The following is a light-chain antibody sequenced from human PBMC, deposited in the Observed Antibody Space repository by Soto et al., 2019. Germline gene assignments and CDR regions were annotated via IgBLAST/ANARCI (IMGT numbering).Light chain of an antibody. J-gene: IGKJ5*01. V-gene: IGKV3D-7*01. CDR1: QSVSSSY. CDR2: GAS. Sequence: EIVLTQSPGTPSLSPGERATLSCRASQSVSSSYLAWYQQKPGQAPRLLIYGASTRATGIPARFSGSGSGTDFTLTISCLQSEDFATYYCQQYYSYLITFGQGTRLEIK. CDR3: QQYYSYLIT.